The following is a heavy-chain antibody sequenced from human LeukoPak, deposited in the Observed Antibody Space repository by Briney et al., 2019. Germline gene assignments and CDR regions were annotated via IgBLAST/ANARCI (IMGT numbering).Heavy chain of an antibody. Sequence: GGSLRLSCVASEFTFSSYRMIWVRHAPGKGLEWISYISNGSGNRYYADSVKGRFTISRDNARNLLYLQMNNLRADDTAVYYCARAAKWEFYHYYMDIWGKGTTVAVSS. CDR1: EFTFSSYR. CDR2: ISNGSGNR. D-gene: IGHD1-26*01. V-gene: IGHV3-48*01. CDR3: ARAAKWEFYHYYMDI. J-gene: IGHJ6*03.